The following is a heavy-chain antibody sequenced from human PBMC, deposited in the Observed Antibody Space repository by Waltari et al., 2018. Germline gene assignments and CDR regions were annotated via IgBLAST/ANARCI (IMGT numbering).Heavy chain of an antibody. J-gene: IGHJ6*03. CDR1: GFTFDDYA. CDR3: AKDKDYDYYYMDV. Sequence: EVQLVESGGGLVQPGRSLRLSCAASGFTFDDYAMHWVRQAPGKGLEWVSGISWNSGSIGYADSVKGRFTISRDNAKNSLYLQMNSLRAEDTALYYCAKDKDYDYYYMDVWGKGTTVTVSS. CDR2: ISWNSGSI. V-gene: IGHV3-9*01.